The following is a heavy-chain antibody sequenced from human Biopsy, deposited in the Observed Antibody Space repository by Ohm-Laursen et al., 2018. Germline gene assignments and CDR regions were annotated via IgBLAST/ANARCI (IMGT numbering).Heavy chain of an antibody. Sequence: SETLSLTCSVSRDSISNYYWTWIRQSPGKGLEWIGYIYYTGSTNYNPSVKSRVTISVDTSKNQFSLKLNSVTAADAAVYFCARDSRGGHSNTTSITGKNLDSWGQGILVTVSS. CDR3: ARDSRGGHSNTTSITGKNLDS. D-gene: IGHD5-12*01. CDR1: RDSISNYY. V-gene: IGHV4-59*01. CDR2: IYYTGST. J-gene: IGHJ4*02.